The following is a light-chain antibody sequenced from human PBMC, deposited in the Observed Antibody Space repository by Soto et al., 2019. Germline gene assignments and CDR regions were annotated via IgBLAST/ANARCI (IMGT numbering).Light chain of an antibody. CDR3: TSYTNNNTPL. CDR1: IDDVGGYDY. J-gene: IGLJ2*01. V-gene: IGLV2-14*03. CDR2: DVR. Sequence: QSALTQPASVSGSPGQSITIPCTGTIDDVGGYDYVSWYQQHPGKVHTLLIYDVRLRPSGISDRFSCSKSGNTASLTISGLQAEDEADYYCTSYTNNNTPLFGGWTKVTVL.